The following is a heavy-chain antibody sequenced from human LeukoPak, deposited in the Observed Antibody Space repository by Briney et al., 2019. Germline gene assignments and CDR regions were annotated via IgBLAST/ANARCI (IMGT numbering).Heavy chain of an antibody. D-gene: IGHD5-12*01. J-gene: IGHJ4*02. CDR3: ARLVATTFDY. Sequence: PGGSLRLSCAASGFTFSDYYMSWIRQAPGKGLEWVSYISSSGSTIYYADSVKGRSTISRDTAKKSLYLQMNSLRAEDTAVYYCARLVATTFDYWGQGTLVTVSP. CDR1: GFTFSDYY. CDR2: ISSSGSTI. V-gene: IGHV3-11*01.